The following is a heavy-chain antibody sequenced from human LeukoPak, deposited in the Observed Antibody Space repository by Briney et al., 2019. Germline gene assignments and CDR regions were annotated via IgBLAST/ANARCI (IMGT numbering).Heavy chain of an antibody. CDR1: GFTFSSYS. J-gene: IGHJ4*02. D-gene: IGHD3-9*01. CDR3: ARDGQLRYFDWLLFDY. V-gene: IGHV3-21*01. Sequence: AGGSLRLSCAASGFTFSSYSMNWVRQAPGKGLEWVSSISSSSSYIYYADSVKGRFTISRDNAKNSLYLQMNSLRAEDTAVYYCARDGQLRYFDWLLFDYWGQGTLVTVSS. CDR2: ISSSSSYI.